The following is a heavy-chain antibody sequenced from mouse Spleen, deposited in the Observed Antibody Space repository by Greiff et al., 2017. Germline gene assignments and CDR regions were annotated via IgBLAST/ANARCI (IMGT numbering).Heavy chain of an antibody. D-gene: IGHD1-1*01. J-gene: IGHJ4*01. V-gene: IGHV1-78*01. Sequence: VQLQQSDAELVKPGASVKISCKVSGYTFTDHTIHWMKQRPEQGLEWIGYIYPRDGSTKYNEKFKGKATLTADKSSSTAYMQLNSLTSEDSAVYFCARESFITTVVAPMDYWGQGTSVTVSS. CDR1: GYTFTDHT. CDR2: IYPRDGST. CDR3: ARESFITTVVAPMDY.